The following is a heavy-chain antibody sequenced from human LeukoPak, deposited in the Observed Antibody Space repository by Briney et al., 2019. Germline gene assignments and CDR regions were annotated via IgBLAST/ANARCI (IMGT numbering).Heavy chain of an antibody. J-gene: IGHJ4*02. CDR3: ARGAVAGNFDY. CDR2: IGTAGDT. D-gene: IGHD6-19*01. V-gene: IGHV3-13*01. Sequence: PGGSLRLSCAASGFTFSSYDMHWVRQATGKGLEWVSAIGTAGDTYYPGSVKGRFTTSGENAKNSLYLQMNSLRAGDTAVYYCARGAVAGNFDYWGQGTLVTVSS. CDR1: GFTFSSYD.